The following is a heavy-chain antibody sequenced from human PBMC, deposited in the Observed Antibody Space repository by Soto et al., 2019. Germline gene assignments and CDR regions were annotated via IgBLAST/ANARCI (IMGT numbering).Heavy chain of an antibody. V-gene: IGHV4-30-4*01. D-gene: IGHD3-22*01. CDR2: IYYSGST. CDR1: GGSISSGDYY. CDR3: ARGVYYDSSGYSNFDY. J-gene: IGHJ4*02. Sequence: SETLSLTCTVSGGSISSGDYYWSWVRQPPGKGLEWIGYIYYSGSTYYNPSLKSRVTISVDTSKNQFSLKLSSVTAADTAVYYCARGVYYDSSGYSNFDYWGQGTLVTVSS.